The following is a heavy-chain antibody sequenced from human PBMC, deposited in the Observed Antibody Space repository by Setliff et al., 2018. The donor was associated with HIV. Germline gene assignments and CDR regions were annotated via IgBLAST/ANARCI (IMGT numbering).Heavy chain of an antibody. J-gene: IGHJ6*03. D-gene: IGHD2-2*01. CDR2: ISTSGNT. Sequence: SETLSLTCTVSGGSISSGTYYWSWIRQPAEKGLEWIGRISTSGNTNYNPSLKNRLTMSLDTSKQQYSLRLSSVAAADTAIYYCARGGPSVPCTSVSCPPYYHMDGWGKGATVTVSS. CDR3: ARGGPSVPCTSVSCPPYYHMDG. CDR1: GGSISSGTYY. V-gene: IGHV4-61*02.